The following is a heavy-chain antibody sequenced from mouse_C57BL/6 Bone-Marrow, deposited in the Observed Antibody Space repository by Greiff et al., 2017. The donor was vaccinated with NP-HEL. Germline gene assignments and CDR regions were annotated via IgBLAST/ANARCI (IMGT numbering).Heavy chain of an antibody. Sequence: QVQLKESGPGLVAPSQSLSITCTVSGFSLTSYGVDWVRQPPGKGLEWLGVICGGGSTNYNSAPMSRLSISNDNSKSQVFLKMSSLPTDDTAMYYCAADSSGYVPFAYWGQGTLVTVSA. J-gene: IGHJ3*01. D-gene: IGHD3-2*02. CDR1: GFSLTSYG. CDR3: AADSSGYVPFAY. V-gene: IGHV2-9*01. CDR2: ICGGGST.